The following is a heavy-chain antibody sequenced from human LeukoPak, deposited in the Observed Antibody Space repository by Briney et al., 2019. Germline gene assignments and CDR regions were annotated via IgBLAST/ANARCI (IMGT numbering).Heavy chain of an antibody. D-gene: IGHD2-2*01. CDR3: AREGYCSSTSCPNWFDP. Sequence: GASVKVSCKASGYTFTSYGFTWVRQAPGQGLEWMGWISAYNGNTNYAQKLQGRVTMTTDTSTSTAYMELRSLRSDDTAVYYCAREGYCSSTSCPNWFDPWGQGTLVTVSS. J-gene: IGHJ5*02. CDR2: ISAYNGNT. V-gene: IGHV1-18*01. CDR1: GYTFTSYG.